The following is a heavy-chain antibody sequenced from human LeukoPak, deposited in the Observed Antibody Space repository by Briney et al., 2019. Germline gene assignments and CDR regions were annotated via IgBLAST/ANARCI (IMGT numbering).Heavy chain of an antibody. CDR2: ISAYNGNT. D-gene: IGHD3-22*01. V-gene: IGHV1-18*01. J-gene: IGHJ4*02. CDR3: ARSYYDSSGFPILPDY. Sequence: ASVKVSCKASGYTFTSYGISWVRQAPGQGLEWMGWISAYNGNTNYAQKLQGRVTMTTDTSTSTAYMELRSLRSDDTAVYYCARSYYDSSGFPILPDYWGQGTLVTVSS. CDR1: GYTFTSYG.